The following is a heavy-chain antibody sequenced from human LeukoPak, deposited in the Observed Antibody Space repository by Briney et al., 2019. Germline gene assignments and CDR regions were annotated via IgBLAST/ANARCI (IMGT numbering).Heavy chain of an antibody. CDR1: GFTFSNYW. J-gene: IGHJ4*02. Sequence: GGSLRLSCAASGFTFSNYWMHWVRQVPGKGLVWVSRIKNDGSMTDYADSVKGRFTISRDNDKNTLYLRMDSLRAEDTAVYYCARVSSGEQWLAFDYWGQGTLVTVFS. D-gene: IGHD6-19*01. V-gene: IGHV3-74*01. CDR3: ARVSSGEQWLAFDY. CDR2: IKNDGSMT.